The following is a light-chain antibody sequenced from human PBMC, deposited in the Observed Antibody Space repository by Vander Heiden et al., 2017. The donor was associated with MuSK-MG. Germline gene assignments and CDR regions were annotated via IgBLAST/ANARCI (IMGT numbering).Light chain of an antibody. CDR1: QSVSSN. V-gene: IGKV3-15*01. Sequence: EVVMTQSPATVSVSPGERATLFCRASQSVSSNLAWYQQKPGQAPRLLIFGASTRHTGIPARFSGSGSGTEFTLTISSLQSEDFAVYYCQQYNNWPPWTFGQGTKVEIK. CDR3: QQYNNWPPWT. CDR2: GAS. J-gene: IGKJ1*01.